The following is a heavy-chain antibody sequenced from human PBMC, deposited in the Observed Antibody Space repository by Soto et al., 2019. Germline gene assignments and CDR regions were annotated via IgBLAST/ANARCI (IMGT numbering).Heavy chain of an antibody. CDR2: IKHSGST. V-gene: IGHV4-34*01. CDR3: ARDKITGLFDY. CDR1: SRTFSNYS. Sequence: SEPLSPTFLSCSRTFSNYSWTRIRQPPGAWLESKGEIKHSGSTNYNPSLKSRVTISVDTSKNQFSLKLTSVTAADTAVYYCARDKITGLFDYWGQGTLVTVSS. D-gene: IGHD2-8*02. J-gene: IGHJ4*02.